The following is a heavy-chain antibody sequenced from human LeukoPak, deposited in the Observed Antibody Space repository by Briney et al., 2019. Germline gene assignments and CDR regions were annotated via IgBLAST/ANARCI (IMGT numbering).Heavy chain of an antibody. D-gene: IGHD3-16*02. V-gene: IGHV3-66*01. CDR2: IYSGGST. CDR1: GFTVSSNY. Sequence: GGSLRLSCAASGFTVSSNYMSRVRQAPGKGLEWVSVIYSGGSTYYADSVKGRFTISRDNSKNTLYLQMNSLRAEDTAVYYCARDKSSLTYYYYYGMDVWGQGTTVTVSS. J-gene: IGHJ6*02. CDR3: ARDKSSLTYYYYYGMDV.